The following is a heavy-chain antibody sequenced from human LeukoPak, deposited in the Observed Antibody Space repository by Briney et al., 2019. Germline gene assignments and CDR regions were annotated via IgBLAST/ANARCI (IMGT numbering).Heavy chain of an antibody. D-gene: IGHD3-22*01. CDR3: ARGYYYHSSGSYPYSSDY. V-gene: IGHV1-3*01. CDR2: INGGNGNT. J-gene: IGHJ4*02. Sequence: ASVKVSCKASGYTLTAYALHWVRQAPGQGLEWMGWINGGNGNTKYSQKFKDRVIITRDTSASTAYMELSSLRSEDTALYYCARGYYYHSSGSYPYSSDYWGQGTLVTVSS. CDR1: GYTLTAYA.